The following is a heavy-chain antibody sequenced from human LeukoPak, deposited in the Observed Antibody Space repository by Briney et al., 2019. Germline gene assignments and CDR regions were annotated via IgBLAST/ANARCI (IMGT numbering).Heavy chain of an antibody. CDR1: GFTFNNYG. D-gene: IGHD5-24*01. CDR2: ISYDGRSD. J-gene: IGHJ5*02. Sequence: AGGSLRLSCAASGFTFNNYGIHWVRQAPGKGLEWVAVISYDGRSDYYADSVRGRFTVSRDNSRDTVHLQMNSLTVEDTAVYYCTKGIETATIMTASDLWGQGTLVTVSS. V-gene: IGHV3-30*18. CDR3: TKGIETATIMTASDL.